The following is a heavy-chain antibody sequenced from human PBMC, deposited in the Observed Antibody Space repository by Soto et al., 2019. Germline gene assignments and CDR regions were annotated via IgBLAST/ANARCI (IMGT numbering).Heavy chain of an antibody. CDR1: GFTFSSYG. CDR3: ARAYCSGGSCRSRYYYGMDV. V-gene: IGHV3-33*01. D-gene: IGHD2-15*01. CDR2: IWYDGSNK. J-gene: IGHJ6*02. Sequence: PGGSLRLSCAASGFTFSSYGMHWVRQAPGKGLEWVAVIWYDGSNKYYADSVKGRFTISRDNSKNTLYLQMNSLRAEDTAVYYCARAYCSGGSCRSRYYYGMDVWGQGTTVTVSS.